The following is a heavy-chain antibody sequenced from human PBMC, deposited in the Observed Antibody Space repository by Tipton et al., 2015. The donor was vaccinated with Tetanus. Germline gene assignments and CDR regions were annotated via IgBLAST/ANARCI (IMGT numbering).Heavy chain of an antibody. CDR1: GFTLSRFG. V-gene: IGHV3-21*01. D-gene: IGHD2-15*01. CDR3: ASGGALDY. CDR2: ISSTSTYL. Sequence: SLRLSCEVSGFTLSRFGMNWVRQAPGTGLEWISSISSTSTYLYYANSVKGRFTISSDNAKNSLFLQMTSLRAEDTAIYYCASGGALDYWGQGTLVTGSS. J-gene: IGHJ4*02.